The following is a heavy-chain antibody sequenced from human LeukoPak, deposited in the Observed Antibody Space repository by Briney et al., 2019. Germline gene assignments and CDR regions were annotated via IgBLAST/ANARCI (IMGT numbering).Heavy chain of an antibody. D-gene: IGHD6-13*01. CDR3: ARTYSSSWHYYYYYYMDV. Sequence: SSETLSLTCSVSGYSISNAYYWGWIRQPPGKGLEWIGSIYYSGSIFYNPSLKSRVTISIDTSKNHFSLKLSSVTAADTAVYYCARTYSSSWHYYYYYYMDVWGKGTTVTISS. V-gene: IGHV4-38-2*02. J-gene: IGHJ6*03. CDR1: GYSISNAYY. CDR2: IYYSGSI.